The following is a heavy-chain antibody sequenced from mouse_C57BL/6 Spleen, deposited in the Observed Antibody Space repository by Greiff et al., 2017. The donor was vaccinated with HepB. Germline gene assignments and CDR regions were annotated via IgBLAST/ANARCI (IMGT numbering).Heavy chain of an antibody. CDR3: AIGDYDYDDGFAY. CDR1: GYTFTSYW. Sequence: VQLQQPGAELVKPGASVKVSCKASGYTFTSYWMHWVKQRPGQGLEWIGRIHPSDSDTNYNQKFKGKATLTVDKSSSTAYMQLSSLTSEDSAVYYCAIGDYDYDDGFAYWGQGTLVTVSA. V-gene: IGHV1-74*01. CDR2: IHPSDSDT. J-gene: IGHJ3*01. D-gene: IGHD2-4*01.